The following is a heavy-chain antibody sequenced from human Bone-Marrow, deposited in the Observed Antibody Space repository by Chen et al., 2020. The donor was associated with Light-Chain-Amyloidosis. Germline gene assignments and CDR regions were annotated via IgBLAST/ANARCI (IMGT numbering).Heavy chain of an antibody. Sequence: EVQLEQSGPEVKKPGESLKISCKGSGYTFPNYWIGWVRQMAGKGLGWMGVIYPDDSDARYTPSFDGQVTISADTSITTAYLQWRSLKASDTAMYYCARRRDGYNFDYWGQGTLVTVSS. CDR3: ARRRDGYNFDY. V-gene: IGHV5-51*01. D-gene: IGHD5-12*01. CDR1: GYTFPNYW. CDR2: IYPDDSDA. J-gene: IGHJ4*02.